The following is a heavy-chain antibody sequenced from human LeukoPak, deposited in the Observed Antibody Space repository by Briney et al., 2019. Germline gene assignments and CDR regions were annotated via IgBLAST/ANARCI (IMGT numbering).Heavy chain of an antibody. V-gene: IGHV3-74*01. Sequence: GGSLRLSRAASGNYWMHWVRQAPGKGLVWVSHINSDGSWTSYADSVKGRFTISKDNAKNTVYLQMNSLRAEDTAVYYCVSFYETYWGRGTLVTVSS. CDR2: INSDGSWT. CDR3: VSFYETY. D-gene: IGHD2/OR15-2a*01. CDR1: GNYW. J-gene: IGHJ4*02.